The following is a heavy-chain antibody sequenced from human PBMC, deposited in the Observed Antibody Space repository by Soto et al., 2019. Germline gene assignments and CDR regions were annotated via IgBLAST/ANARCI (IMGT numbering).Heavy chain of an antibody. CDR2: KWYDGSNK. V-gene: IGHV3-33*01. CDR1: GFTFSSYG. Sequence: QVQLVESGGGVVQPGRSLRLSCAASGFTFSSYGMHWVRQAPGKGLEWVAVKWYDGSNKYYADSVKGRFTISRDNSKNTLYLQMNSLRAEDTAVYYCARAHGYGSGGYYFDYWGQGTLVTVSS. CDR3: ARAHGYGSGGYYFDY. D-gene: IGHD6-13*01. J-gene: IGHJ4*02.